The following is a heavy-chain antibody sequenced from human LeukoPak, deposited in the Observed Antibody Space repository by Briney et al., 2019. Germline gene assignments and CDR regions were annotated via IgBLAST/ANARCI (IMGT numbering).Heavy chain of an antibody. V-gene: IGHV1-2*02. D-gene: IGHD1-7*01. CDR2: INPNSGGT. Sequence: ASVKVSCKASGNTLSNYGISWVRQAPGQGLEWMGWINPNSGGTNYAQKFQGRVTMTRDTSISTAYMELSRLRSDDTAVYYCARGLELRSTWGQGTLVTVSS. J-gene: IGHJ4*02. CDR3: ARGLELRST. CDR1: GNTLSNYG.